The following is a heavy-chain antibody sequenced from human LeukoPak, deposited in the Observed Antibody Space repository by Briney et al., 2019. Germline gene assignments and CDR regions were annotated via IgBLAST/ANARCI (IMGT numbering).Heavy chain of an antibody. CDR2: ISYDGSNK. Sequence: GGSLRLSCAASGFTFSSYGMNWVRQAPGKGLEWVAVISYDGSNKYYADSVKGRFTISRDNSKNTLYLQMNSLRAEDTAVYYCAKGPYVWGSYRPDFDYWGQGTLVTVS. CDR3: AKGPYVWGSYRPDFDY. D-gene: IGHD3-16*02. CDR1: GFTFSSYG. V-gene: IGHV3-30*18. J-gene: IGHJ4*02.